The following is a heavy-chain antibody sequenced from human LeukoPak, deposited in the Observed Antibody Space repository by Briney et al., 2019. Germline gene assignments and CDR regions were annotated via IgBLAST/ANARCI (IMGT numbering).Heavy chain of an antibody. CDR3: AKVVARGATYYWYFDL. V-gene: IGHV3-23*01. Sequence: PGGSLRLSCAASGFTFSSYAMSWVRQAPGKGLEWVSAISGSGGSTYYADSVKGRFTISRDNSKNTLYLQMNSLRAEDTAVYYCAKVVARGATYYWYFDLWGRGTLVTVSS. CDR2: ISGSGGST. D-gene: IGHD2-15*01. CDR1: GFTFSSYA. J-gene: IGHJ2*01.